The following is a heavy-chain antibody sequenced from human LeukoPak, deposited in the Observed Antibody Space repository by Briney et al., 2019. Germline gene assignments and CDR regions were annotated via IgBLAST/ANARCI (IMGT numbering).Heavy chain of an antibody. CDR2: IYGGGNT. Sequence: GGSLRLSCAASGITVSNIYMAWVRQAPGKGLEWVSIIYGGGNTNHGDSVKGRFITSRDNSKNTLYLQMSSLRPEDTALYYCAKDGEGGYYYYYGMDAWGQGTTVTVSS. V-gene: IGHV3-53*05. CDR1: GITVSNIY. J-gene: IGHJ6*02. CDR3: AKDGEGGYYYYYGMDA. D-gene: IGHD3-16*01.